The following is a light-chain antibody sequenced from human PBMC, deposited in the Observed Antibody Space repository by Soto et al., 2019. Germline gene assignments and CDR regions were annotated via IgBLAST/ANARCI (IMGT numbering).Light chain of an antibody. V-gene: IGKV3-20*01. Sequence: EIVLTQSPGTLSLSPGERATLSCRASQSVSRSYLAWYQQKPGQAPRLLIYGASSMATGIPDRFSGSGSGTDFTLTISRLEPEDCAVYYCQQYGSSPWTFGQGTKVEIK. CDR3: QQYGSSPWT. CDR1: QSVSRSY. J-gene: IGKJ1*01. CDR2: GAS.